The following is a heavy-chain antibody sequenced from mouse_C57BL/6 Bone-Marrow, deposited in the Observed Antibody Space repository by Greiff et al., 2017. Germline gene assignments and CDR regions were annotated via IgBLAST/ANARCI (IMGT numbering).Heavy chain of an antibody. D-gene: IGHD1-1*01. CDR1: GYTFTSYW. CDR3: ARSGRDYAMDY. Sequence: QVQLQQSGAELVKPGASVKMSCKASGYTFTSYWITWVKQRPGQGLEWIGDIYPGSGSTNYNEKFKSKATLTVDTSSSTAYMQLSSLTSEDSAVXYCARSGRDYAMDYWGQGTSVTVSS. V-gene: IGHV1-55*01. CDR2: IYPGSGST. J-gene: IGHJ4*01.